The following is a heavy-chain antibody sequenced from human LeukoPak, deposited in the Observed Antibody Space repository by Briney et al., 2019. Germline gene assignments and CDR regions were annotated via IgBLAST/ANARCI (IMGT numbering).Heavy chain of an antibody. D-gene: IGHD4-17*01. CDR3: AAYGDYTARFDY. CDR2: IYYSGST. Sequence: SETLSLTCTVSGGSISSGDYYWSWIRQPPGKGLEWIGYIYYSGSTYYNPSLKSRVTISVDTSKNQFSPKLSSVTAADTAVYYCAAYGDYTARFDYWGQGTLVTVSS. V-gene: IGHV4-30-4*01. J-gene: IGHJ4*02. CDR1: GGSISSGDYY.